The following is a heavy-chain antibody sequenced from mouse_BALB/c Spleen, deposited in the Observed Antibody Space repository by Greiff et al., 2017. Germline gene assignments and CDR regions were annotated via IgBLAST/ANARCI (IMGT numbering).Heavy chain of an antibody. CDR1: GFAFSSYD. Sequence: EVNVVESGGGLVKPGGSLKLSCAASGFAFSSYDMSWVRQTPEKRLEWVAYISSGGGSTYYPDTVKGRFTISRDNAKNTLYLQMSSLKSEDTAMYYCARLSYYGSRGNYFDVWGAGTTVTVSS. V-gene: IGHV5-12-1*01. CDR3: ARLSYYGSRGNYFDV. D-gene: IGHD1-1*01. CDR2: ISSGGGST. J-gene: IGHJ1*01.